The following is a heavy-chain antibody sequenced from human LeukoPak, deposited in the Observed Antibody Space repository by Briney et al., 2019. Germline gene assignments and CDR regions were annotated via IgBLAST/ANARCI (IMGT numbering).Heavy chain of an antibody. D-gene: IGHD5-12*01. CDR2: INHSGST. J-gene: IGHJ4*02. Sequence: SETLSLTCAVYGGSFSGYYWSWIRQPPGKGLEWIGDINHSGSTNYNPSLESRVTISVETSKTQFSLSLRSLTAADTAVYFCVRVGYSGLLDSWGKGTLVTVSS. CDR1: GGSFSGYY. CDR3: VRVGYSGLLDS. V-gene: IGHV4-34*01.